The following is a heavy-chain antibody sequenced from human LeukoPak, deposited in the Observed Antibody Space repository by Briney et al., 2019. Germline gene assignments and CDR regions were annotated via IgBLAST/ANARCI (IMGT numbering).Heavy chain of an antibody. CDR1: GFTFDDYA. D-gene: IGHD2-2*01. Sequence: GGSLRLSCAASGFTFDDYAMHWVRQAPGKGLEWVSGISWNSGSIGYADSVKGRFTISRDNAKNSLYLQMNSLRAEDTAVYYCARRVVVPAAPYYFDYWGQGTLVTVSS. CDR2: ISWNSGSI. V-gene: IGHV3-9*01. CDR3: ARRVVVPAAPYYFDY. J-gene: IGHJ4*02.